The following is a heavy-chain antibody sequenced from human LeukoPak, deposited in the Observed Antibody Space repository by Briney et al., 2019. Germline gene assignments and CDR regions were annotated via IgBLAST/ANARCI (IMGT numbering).Heavy chain of an antibody. CDR1: GGSISSYY. D-gene: IGHD6-13*01. V-gene: IGHV4-59*12. CDR3: ARGQGSSWYSAEYFQH. Sequence: SETLSLTCTVSGGSISSYYWSWIRQPPGKGLEWIGYIYYSGSTNYNPSLKSRVTISVDTSKNQFSLKLSSVTAADTAVYYCARGQGSSWYSAEYFQHWGQGTLVTVSS. J-gene: IGHJ1*01. CDR2: IYYSGST.